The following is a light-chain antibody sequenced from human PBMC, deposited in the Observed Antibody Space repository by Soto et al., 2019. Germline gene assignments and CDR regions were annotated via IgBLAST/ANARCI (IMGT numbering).Light chain of an antibody. Sequence: DIQMAQSPSSLSASVGDSVTITCRASQTIGCYLNWYQQKPGKAPKLLIYATYTLQSGVPSRFSGSGSGTDFTLSISSLQPEDFATYYCQQSYSTPRTFGQGTKLEIK. CDR1: QTIGCY. CDR2: ATY. V-gene: IGKV1-39*01. CDR3: QQSYSTPRT. J-gene: IGKJ2*02.